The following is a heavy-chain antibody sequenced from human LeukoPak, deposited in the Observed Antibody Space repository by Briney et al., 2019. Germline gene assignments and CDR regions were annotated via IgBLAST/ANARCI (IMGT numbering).Heavy chain of an antibody. CDR1: GFTFSSYW. Sequence: PGGSLRLSCAASGFTFSSYWMSWVRQAPGKGLEWVANIKQDGSNKYYADSVKGRFTISRDNSKNTLYLQMNSLRAEDTAVYYCAKDAWMATIRDAFDIWGQGTMVTVSS. J-gene: IGHJ3*02. CDR2: IKQDGSNK. D-gene: IGHD5-24*01. V-gene: IGHV3-7*01. CDR3: AKDAWMATIRDAFDI.